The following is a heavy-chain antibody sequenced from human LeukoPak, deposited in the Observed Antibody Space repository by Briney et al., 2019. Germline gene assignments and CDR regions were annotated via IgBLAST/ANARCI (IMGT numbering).Heavy chain of an antibody. V-gene: IGHV3-30-3*01. CDR2: ISHDGSNK. CDR1: GFTFSSYA. Sequence: GGSLRLSCAASGFTFSSYAMHWVRQAPGKGLECVAVISHDGSNKYYADSVKGRFTISRDNSKNTLYLQMNSLRAEDTAVYYCARDGDYGDYYAFDIWGQGTMVTVSP. CDR3: ARDGDYGDYYAFDI. J-gene: IGHJ3*02. D-gene: IGHD4-17*01.